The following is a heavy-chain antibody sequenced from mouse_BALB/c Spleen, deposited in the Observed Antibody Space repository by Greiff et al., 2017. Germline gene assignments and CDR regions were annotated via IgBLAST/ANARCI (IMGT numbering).Heavy chain of an antibody. J-gene: IGHJ1*01. CDR2: ISSGSSTI. CDR1: GFTFSSFG. Sequence: EVMLVESGGGLVQPGGSRKLSCAASGFTFSSFGMHWVRQAPEKGLEWVAYISSGSSTIYYADTVKGRFTISRDNPKNTLFLQMTSLRSEDTAMYYCARGGYYVGWYFDVWGAGTTVTVSS. D-gene: IGHD2-3*01. V-gene: IGHV5-17*02. CDR3: ARGGYYVGWYFDV.